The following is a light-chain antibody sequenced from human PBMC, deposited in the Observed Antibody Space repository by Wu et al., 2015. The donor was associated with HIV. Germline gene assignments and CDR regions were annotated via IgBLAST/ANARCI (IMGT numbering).Light chain of an antibody. CDR2: DTS. J-gene: IGKJ2*01. Sequence: EIVLTQSPATLSVSPGERATLSCRVSQSVGSYLAWYQQKPGQPPRLLIYDTSNRATGIPARFSGSGSGTDFTLTISSLEPEDSAVYYCQQRTNWLFGQGT. CDR3: QQRTNWL. CDR1: QSVGSY. V-gene: IGKV3-11*01.